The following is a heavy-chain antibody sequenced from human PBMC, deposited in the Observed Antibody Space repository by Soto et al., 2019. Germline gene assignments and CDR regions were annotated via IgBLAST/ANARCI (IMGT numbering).Heavy chain of an antibody. CDR1: GFTFTNAW. D-gene: IGHD5-18*01. CDR3: ARVRIQGPYLPRY. Sequence: WGSLRLSCASSGFTFTNAWMSWIRQAPGKGLEWVGRIKSKTDGGTTDYAAPVKGRFTISRDDSKVTVYLQMNSLKIDDTAIFYCARVRIQGPYLPRYGGQGTMVTVSS. V-gene: IGHV3-15*01. CDR2: IKSKTDGGTT. J-gene: IGHJ4*02.